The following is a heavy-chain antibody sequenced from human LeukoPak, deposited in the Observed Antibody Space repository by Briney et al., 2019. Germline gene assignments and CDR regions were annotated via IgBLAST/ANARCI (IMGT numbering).Heavy chain of an antibody. D-gene: IGHD3-9*01. CDR3: ARALRYYDILTGQYDAFDI. J-gene: IGHJ3*02. CDR1: GGSISSHY. V-gene: IGHV4-59*08. CDR2: IYYSGST. Sequence: SETLSLTCTVSGGSISSHYWSWIRQPPGKGLEWIGYIYYSGSTYYNPSLKSRVTISVDTSKNQFSLKLSSVTAADTAVYYCARALRYYDILTGQYDAFDIWGQGTMVTVSS.